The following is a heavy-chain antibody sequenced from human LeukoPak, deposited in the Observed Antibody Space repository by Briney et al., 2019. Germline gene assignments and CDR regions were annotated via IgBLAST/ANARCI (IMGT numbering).Heavy chain of an antibody. D-gene: IGHD4-17*01. CDR1: GFPFSTSW. V-gene: IGHV3-7*01. CDR3: ARDFYGDFDF. CDR2: IKQDGSEK. Sequence: PGGSLRLSCAASGFPFSTSWMNWVRQAPGKGLEWVANIKQDGSEKYYVDSVKGRFTVSRDNAKNSLYLQMNSLRAEDTAVYSCARDFYGDFDFWGQGTLVTVSS. J-gene: IGHJ4*02.